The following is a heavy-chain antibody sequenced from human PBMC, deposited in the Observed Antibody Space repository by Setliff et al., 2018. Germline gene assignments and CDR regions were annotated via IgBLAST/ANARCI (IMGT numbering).Heavy chain of an antibody. V-gene: IGHV4-4*02. Sequence: PSETLSLTCAVSGDSISSSNWWNWVRQPPGKGLEWIGEIYHSGSTKYNPSLKSRVTISGDKSKNQFSLKLSSVTAADTAVYYCARSSYSGSYLNVWGQGTTVTVSS. CDR3: ARSSYSGSYLNV. CDR2: IYHSGST. J-gene: IGHJ6*02. CDR1: GDSISSSNW. D-gene: IGHD1-26*01.